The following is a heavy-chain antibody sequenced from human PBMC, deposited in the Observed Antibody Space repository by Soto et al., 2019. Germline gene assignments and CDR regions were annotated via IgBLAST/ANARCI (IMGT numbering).Heavy chain of an antibody. V-gene: IGHV4-59*01. D-gene: IGHD3-22*01. J-gene: IGHJ4*02. CDR1: GGSISSYY. Sequence: SETLSLTCTVSGGSISSYYWSWIRQPPGKGLEWIGYIYYSGSTNYNPSLKSRVTISVDTSKNQFSLKLSSVTAADTAVYYCARSVSDDSSGYYWDYFDYWGQGTLVTVSS. CDR2: IYYSGST. CDR3: ARSVSDDSSGYYWDYFDY.